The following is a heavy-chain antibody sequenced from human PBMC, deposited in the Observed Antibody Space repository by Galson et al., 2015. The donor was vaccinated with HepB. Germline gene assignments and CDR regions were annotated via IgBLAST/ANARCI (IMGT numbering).Heavy chain of an antibody. J-gene: IGHJ3*02. V-gene: IGHV3-30*03. Sequence: LRLSCAASGFTFSSYGMHWVRQAPGKGLEWVAVISYAGTNKYYADSVKGRFTISRDNSKNTLYLQMNSLRAEDTAVYYCARDMFPSQVRSPPEGIWGQGTMVTVSS. CDR3: ARDMFPSQVRSPPEGI. CDR1: GFTFSSYG. D-gene: IGHD3-10*02. CDR2: ISYAGTNK.